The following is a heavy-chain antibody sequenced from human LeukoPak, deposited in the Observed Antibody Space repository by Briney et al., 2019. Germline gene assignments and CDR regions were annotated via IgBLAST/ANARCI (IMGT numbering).Heavy chain of an antibody. CDR2: IKQDGSEK. D-gene: IGHD6-6*01. CDR3: ARGEYSSWPVYYYYYMDV. CDR1: GFTFSSYW. V-gene: IGHV3-7*03. Sequence: GGSLRLSCAASGFTFSSYWMSWVRQAPGKGLEWVANIKQDGSEKYYVDSVKGRFTISRDNAKNSLYLQMNSLRAEDTAVYYCARGEYSSWPVYYYYYMDVWGKGTTVTVSS. J-gene: IGHJ6*03.